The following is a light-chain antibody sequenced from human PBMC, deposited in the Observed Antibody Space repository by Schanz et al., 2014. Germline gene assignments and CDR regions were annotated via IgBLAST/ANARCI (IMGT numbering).Light chain of an antibody. CDR1: QSISNY. Sequence: DIQMTQSPSSLSASVGDRVTITCRASQSISNYLNWYQQKPGRAPKLLIYAASSLQSGVPSRFSGSGSGTDFTLTISSLQPEDFATYYCQQSYRTPQTFGQGTKLEIK. CDR3: QQSYRTPQT. J-gene: IGKJ2*01. CDR2: AAS. V-gene: IGKV1-39*01.